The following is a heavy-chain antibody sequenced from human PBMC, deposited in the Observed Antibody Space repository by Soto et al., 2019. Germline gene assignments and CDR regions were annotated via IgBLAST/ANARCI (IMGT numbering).Heavy chain of an antibody. CDR1: GFTFSSYA. J-gene: IGHJ6*02. V-gene: IGHV3-30-3*01. Sequence: QVQLVESGGGVVQPGRSLRLSCAASGFTFSSYAMHWVRQAPGKGLEWVAVISYDGSNKYYADSVKGQFTISRDNSKNTLYLQMNSLRAEDTAVYYCARGVLVPAAIVYYYGMDVWGQGTTVTVSS. CDR3: ARGVLVPAAIVYYYGMDV. D-gene: IGHD2-2*02. CDR2: ISYDGSNK.